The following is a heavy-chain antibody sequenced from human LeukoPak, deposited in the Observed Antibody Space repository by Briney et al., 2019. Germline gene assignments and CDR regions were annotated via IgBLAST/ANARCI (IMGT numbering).Heavy chain of an antibody. CDR2: ISGSGSTI. J-gene: IGHJ6*04. D-gene: IGHD3-10*02. CDR1: GFTFSSYA. CDR3: AELGITMIGGV. Sequence: GGSLRLSCAASGFTFSSYAMSWVRQAPGKGLEWVAYISGSGSTIYYADSVKGRFTISRDNAKNSLYLQMNSLRAEDTAVYYCAELGITMIGGVWGKGTTVTISS. V-gene: IGHV3-48*04.